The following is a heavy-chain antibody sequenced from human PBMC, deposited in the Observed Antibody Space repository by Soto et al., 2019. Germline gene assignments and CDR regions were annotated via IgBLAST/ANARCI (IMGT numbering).Heavy chain of an antibody. Sequence: ASVKVSCKASGGTFSSYTISWVRQAPGQGLEWMGRIIPILGIANYAQKFQGRVTITADKSTSTAYMELSSLRSEDTAVYYCGRDRLGYCSSTSCYVGAFDIWGQGTMVTVSS. V-gene: IGHV1-69*04. J-gene: IGHJ3*02. D-gene: IGHD2-2*01. CDR2: IIPILGIA. CDR3: GRDRLGYCSSTSCYVGAFDI. CDR1: GGTFSSYT.